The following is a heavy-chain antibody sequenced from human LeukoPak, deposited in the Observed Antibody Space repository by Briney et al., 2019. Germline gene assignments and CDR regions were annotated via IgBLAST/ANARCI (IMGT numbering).Heavy chain of an antibody. CDR1: GFTFSTYS. CDR3: ARVRDSSGYPAASSY. J-gene: IGHJ4*02. CDR2: ISSGSSTI. V-gene: IGHV3-48*02. Sequence: GGSLRLSCAASGFTFSTYSMNWVRQAPGKGLEWVSYISSGSSTIYYTDSLKGRFTISRDNAKNSLYLQMNSLRDEDTAVYYCARVRDSSGYPAASSYWGQGTLVTVSS. D-gene: IGHD3-22*01.